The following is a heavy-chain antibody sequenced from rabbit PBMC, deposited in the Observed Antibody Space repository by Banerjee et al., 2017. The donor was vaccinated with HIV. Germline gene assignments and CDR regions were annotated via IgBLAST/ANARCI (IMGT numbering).Heavy chain of an antibody. D-gene: IGHD6-1*01. Sequence: QSLEESGGDLVQPEGSLTLTCTASGFSFSSSDYMCWVRQAPGKGLEWIACIYTGSSGSTYYASWAKGRFTISKTSSTTVTLQMTSLTAADTATYFCARADTSYLTGYDYSFNLWGPGTLVTVS. V-gene: IGHV1S40*01. CDR1: GFSFSSSDY. J-gene: IGHJ4*01. CDR3: ARADTSYLTGYDYSFNL. CDR2: IYTGSSGST.